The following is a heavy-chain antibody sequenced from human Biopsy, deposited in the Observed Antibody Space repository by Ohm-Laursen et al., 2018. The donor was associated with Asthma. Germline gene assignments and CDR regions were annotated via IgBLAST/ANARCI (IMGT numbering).Heavy chain of an antibody. CDR1: GFTFSTYG. V-gene: IGHV3-30*03. D-gene: IGHD2-21*01. Sequence: SLRLSCSASGFTFSTYGMHWVRQAPGKGLEWVAYIAWDEINSYYADSVKGRFTISRDNSRNTLYLQKNSLRADDTAVYYCARAGESDLVGGLDVWGQGTTVIVS. CDR3: ARAGESDLVGGLDV. CDR2: IAWDEINS. J-gene: IGHJ6*02.